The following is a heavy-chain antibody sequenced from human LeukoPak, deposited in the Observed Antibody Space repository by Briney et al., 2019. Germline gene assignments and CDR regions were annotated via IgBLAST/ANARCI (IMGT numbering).Heavy chain of an antibody. CDR1: GGSISSSSYY. D-gene: IGHD7-27*01. J-gene: IGHJ4*02. V-gene: IGHV3-23*01. CDR2: ISGSGGST. Sequence: ETLSLTCTVSGGSISSSSYYWGWVRQAPGKGLEWVSAISGSGGSTYYADSVKGRFTISRDNSKNTLYLQMNSLRAEDTAVYYCAKDGDWGKFDYWGQGTLVTVSS. CDR3: AKDGDWGKFDY.